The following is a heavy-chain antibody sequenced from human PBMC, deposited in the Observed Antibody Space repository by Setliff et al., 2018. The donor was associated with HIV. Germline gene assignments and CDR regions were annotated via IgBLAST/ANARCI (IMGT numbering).Heavy chain of an antibody. D-gene: IGHD3-10*01. J-gene: IGHJ5*02. CDR1: GGSISKYF. V-gene: IGHV4-4*07. CDR3: ARSLDYSGSGSYYVGWFDL. Sequence: SETLSLTCTVSGGSISKYFWSWIRQSAEKGLEWIGRIYSSGSTNQNPSLKSRVSMSVDTSKSQFSLNLSSVTAADTAVYYCARSLDYSGSGSYYVGWFDLWGQGIPVPV. CDR2: IYSSGST.